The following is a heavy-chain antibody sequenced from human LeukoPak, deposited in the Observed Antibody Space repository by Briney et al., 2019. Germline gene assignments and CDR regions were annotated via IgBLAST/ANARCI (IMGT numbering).Heavy chain of an antibody. J-gene: IGHJ4*02. D-gene: IGHD2-15*01. V-gene: IGHV3-7*01. CDR3: ATYTQDFGAPGGTDY. CDR1: GFTMGDYC. CDR2: INKDAGEI. Sequence: GESLTPSCAVSGFTMGDYCMRWVRQAPGKGLEWVASINKDAGEIRYLDSVKGRFTISRDNAKNSGYLQMTNLGAEDTAVYYCATYTQDFGAPGGTDYWGLGTLVSVSS.